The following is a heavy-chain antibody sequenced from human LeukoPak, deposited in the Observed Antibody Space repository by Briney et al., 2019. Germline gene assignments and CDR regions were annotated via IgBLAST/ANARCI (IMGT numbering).Heavy chain of an antibody. CDR1: GGSISSSSYY. CDR2: IYYSGST. V-gene: IGHV4-39*07. D-gene: IGHD3-3*01. J-gene: IGHJ3*02. Sequence: SETLSLTCTVSGGSISSSSYYWGWIRQPPGKGLEWIGSIYYSGSTNYNPSLKSRVTISVDTSKNQFSLKLSSVTAADTAVYYCARVGWKYYDFWSGYSTAFDIWGQGTMVTVSS. CDR3: ARVGWKYYDFWSGYSTAFDI.